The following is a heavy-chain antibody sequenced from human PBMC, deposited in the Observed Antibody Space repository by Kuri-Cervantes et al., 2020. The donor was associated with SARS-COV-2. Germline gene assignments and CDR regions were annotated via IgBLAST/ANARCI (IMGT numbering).Heavy chain of an antibody. D-gene: IGHD1-14*01. Sequence: GESLKISCAASGFTFSTYDMYWVRQAPGKGLEWVAVISHDGRNKYYADSVKGRFTISRDNSKVTMYLQMSSLRPEDTAVYYCAKDRRRPITSTLQEIYYYGMDVWGQGTAVTVSS. V-gene: IGHV3-30*18. CDR3: AKDRRRPITSTLQEIYYYGMDV. CDR2: ISHDGRNK. CDR1: GFTFSTYD. J-gene: IGHJ6*02.